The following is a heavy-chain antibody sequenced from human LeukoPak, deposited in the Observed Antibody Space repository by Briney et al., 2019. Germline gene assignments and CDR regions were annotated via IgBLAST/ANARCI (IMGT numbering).Heavy chain of an antibody. V-gene: IGHV4-59*01. CDR1: GGSTSSYY. CDR3: ARALSYSGRSDI. Sequence: SETLSLTCTVSGGSTSSYYWSWIRQPPGKGLEWIGYISYSGSTNYNPSLKSRVTISVDTSKNQFSLKLTSVTAADTAVYFCARALSYSGRSDIWGQGTVVTVSS. CDR2: ISYSGST. J-gene: IGHJ3*02. D-gene: IGHD1-26*01.